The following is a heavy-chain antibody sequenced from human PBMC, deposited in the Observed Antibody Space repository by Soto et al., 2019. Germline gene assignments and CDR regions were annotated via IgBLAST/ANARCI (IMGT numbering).Heavy chain of an antibody. J-gene: IGHJ6*02. Sequence: QVQLVESGGGVVQPGRSLRLSCAASGFTFSSYGMHWVRQAPGKGLEWVAVISYDGSNKYYADSVKGRFTISRDNSKTSLDLQMNSLRAEDTAVYYCAKALLLWFGEFGYGMDVWGQGTTVTVSS. CDR2: ISYDGSNK. D-gene: IGHD3-10*01. CDR1: GFTFSSYG. CDR3: AKALLLWFGEFGYGMDV. V-gene: IGHV3-30*18.